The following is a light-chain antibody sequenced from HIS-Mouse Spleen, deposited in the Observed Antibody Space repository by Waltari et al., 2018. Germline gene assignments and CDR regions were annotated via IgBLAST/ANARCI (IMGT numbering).Light chain of an antibody. CDR2: EDN. J-gene: IGLJ3*02. CDR1: SGRLPSHH. Sequence: NFMLTQPHSVSESPGKTVTIPCTGSSGRLPSHHVQRYQPPPGSAPTTVIYEDNQRPSGVPDRFSGSIDSSYNSASLTISGLKTEDEADYYCQSYDSSNWVFGGGTKLTVL. V-gene: IGLV6-57*02. CDR3: QSYDSSNWV.